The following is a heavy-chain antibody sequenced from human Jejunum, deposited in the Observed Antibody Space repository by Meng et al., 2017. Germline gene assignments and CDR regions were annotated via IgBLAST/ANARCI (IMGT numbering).Heavy chain of an antibody. Sequence: ASVKVSCKASGYTFNTYYIHWVRQAPGQGLEWMGSIHTNSYRTTYAQKFQGRVTMTSDTSISTAYMELSSLTSDDTALYYCAREVFHSFYVLDVWGQGTPVTVSS. V-gene: IGHV1-2*02. CDR1: GYTFNTYY. CDR2: IHTNSYRT. CDR3: AREVFHSFYVLDV. D-gene: IGHD2-21*01. J-gene: IGHJ6*02.